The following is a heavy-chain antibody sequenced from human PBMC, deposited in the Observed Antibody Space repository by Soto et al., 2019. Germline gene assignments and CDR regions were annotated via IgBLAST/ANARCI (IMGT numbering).Heavy chain of an antibody. CDR3: AREHGIVGASSAFDY. V-gene: IGHV3-21*01. J-gene: IGHJ4*02. CDR1: GFTFSTYN. Sequence: EVLLVESGGGLVKPGGSLRLSCAASGFTFSTYNMNWVRQAPGKGLEWVSSINGRGNYIYYTDAVKGRFTISRDNAKTSLYLQLTSLIAADTAVYYCAREHGIVGASSAFDYWGQGTLVTVS. CDR2: INGRGNYI. D-gene: IGHD1-26*01.